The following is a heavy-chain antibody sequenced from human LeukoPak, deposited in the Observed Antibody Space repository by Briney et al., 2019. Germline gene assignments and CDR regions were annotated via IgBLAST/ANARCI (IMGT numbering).Heavy chain of an antibody. Sequence: PGGSLRLSCAASGFTFSSYAMSWVRQALGEGLEFVSAISGSGGGTNYAASVKGRFTISRDNSKNTLYLQMNSLRAEDTAVYYCAKVRGYGGHEPFDYWGQGTLVTASS. CDR2: ISGSGGGT. D-gene: IGHD5-12*01. J-gene: IGHJ4*02. CDR1: GFTFSSYA. V-gene: IGHV3-23*01. CDR3: AKVRGYGGHEPFDY.